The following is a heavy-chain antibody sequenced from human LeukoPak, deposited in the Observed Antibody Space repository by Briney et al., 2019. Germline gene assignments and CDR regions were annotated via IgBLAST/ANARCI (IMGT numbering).Heavy chain of an antibody. CDR1: GYTFSTYG. CDR2: ISAHSGNT. J-gene: IGHJ4*02. CDR3: ARDLSSGGWTLEFDY. Sequence: GASVKASCKTSGYTFSTYGITWVRQAPGQGFQWMGWISAHSGNTKYAENFQGRISLTTDTSATTAYMELRSLTSGDTAVYYCARDLSSGGWTLEFDYWGQGSLVTVAS. V-gene: IGHV1-18*01. D-gene: IGHD2-15*01.